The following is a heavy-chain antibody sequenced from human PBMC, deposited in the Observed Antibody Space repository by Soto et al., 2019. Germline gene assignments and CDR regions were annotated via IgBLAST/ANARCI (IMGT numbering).Heavy chain of an antibody. CDR2: IYYTGST. Sequence: QVHLQESGPGLVKPSETLSLTCTVSGLSITNNYWSWIRQPPGKGLEWIGYIYYTGSTNYDPSLKSRVTTSVDTSKNQFSLNLASLTAADTAIYYCARANWYSEYWGQGTLVLVSS. CDR1: GLSITNNY. CDR3: ARANWYSEY. V-gene: IGHV4-59*13. J-gene: IGHJ4*02. D-gene: IGHD7-27*01.